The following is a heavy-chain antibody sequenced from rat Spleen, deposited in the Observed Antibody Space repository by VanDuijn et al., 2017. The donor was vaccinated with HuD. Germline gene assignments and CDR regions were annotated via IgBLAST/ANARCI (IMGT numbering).Heavy chain of an antibody. D-gene: IGHD1-2*01. CDR3: TRDRAAGAYYWYFDF. CDR2: ISTSGGST. J-gene: IGHJ1*01. CDR1: GFTFSNYY. V-gene: IGHV5-25*01. Sequence: EVQLAESGGGLVQPGRSMKLSCTALGFTFSNYYMAWVRQAPTKGLEWVASISTSGGSTYYRDSVKGRFTIPRDNAKSTLYLQMDSLRSEDTATYYCTRDRAAGAYYWYFDFWGPGTMVTVSS.